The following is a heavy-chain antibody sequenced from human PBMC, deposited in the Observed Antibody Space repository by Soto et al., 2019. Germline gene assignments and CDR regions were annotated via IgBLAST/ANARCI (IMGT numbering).Heavy chain of an antibody. V-gene: IGHV1-69*13. Sequence: SVKVSCKASGGTFGSYAISWVRQAPGQGLEWMGGIIPIFGTANYAQKFQGRVTITADESTSTAYMELSSLRSEDTAVYYCARDFDFWSGYHDYWGQGTLVTVPQ. J-gene: IGHJ4*02. CDR1: GGTFGSYA. CDR3: ARDFDFWSGYHDY. D-gene: IGHD3-3*01. CDR2: IIPIFGTA.